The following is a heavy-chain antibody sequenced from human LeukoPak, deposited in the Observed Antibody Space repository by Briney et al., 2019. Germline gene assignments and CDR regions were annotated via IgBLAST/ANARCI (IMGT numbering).Heavy chain of an antibody. V-gene: IGHV3-7*04. CDR1: GFTFSSYA. D-gene: IGHD5-18*01. J-gene: IGHJ4*02. Sequence: GGSLRLSCAASGFTFSSYAMHWVRQAPGKGLEWVANIKQDGSEKYYVDSAKGRFTISRDNAKNSLYLQMNSLRAEDTAVYYCARVVDTAMVFDYWGQGTLVTVSS. CDR2: IKQDGSEK. CDR3: ARVVDTAMVFDY.